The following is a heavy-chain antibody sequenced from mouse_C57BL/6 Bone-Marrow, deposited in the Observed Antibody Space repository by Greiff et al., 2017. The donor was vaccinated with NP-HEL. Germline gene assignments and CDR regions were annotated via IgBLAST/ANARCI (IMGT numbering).Heavy chain of an antibody. J-gene: IGHJ1*03. CDR1: GYTFTSYW. V-gene: IGHV1-64*01. Sequence: QVQLKQPGAELVKPRASVKLSCKASGYTFTSYWMHWVKQRPGQGLEWIGMIHPNSGSTNYNEKFKSKATLTVDKSSSTAYMQLSSLTSEDSAVYYCANITSVGYFDVWGTGTTVTVSS. CDR2: IHPNSGST. D-gene: IGHD1-1*01. CDR3: ANITSVGYFDV.